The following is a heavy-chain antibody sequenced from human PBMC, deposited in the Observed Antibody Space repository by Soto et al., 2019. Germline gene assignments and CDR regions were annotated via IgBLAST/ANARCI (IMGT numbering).Heavy chain of an antibody. CDR2: ISSRSGSI. J-gene: IGHJ6*02. CDR3: ARVRGDYYYYEMDI. Sequence: GGSLRLSCAASGFPFNTYSMNWVRQAPGKGLEWVSYISSRSGSIYYADAVKGRFTISRDNAKNSLYLQMNSLRDEDTALYYCARVRGDYYYYEMDIWGQGTTVTVSS. D-gene: IGHD3-10*01. V-gene: IGHV3-48*02. CDR1: GFPFNTYS.